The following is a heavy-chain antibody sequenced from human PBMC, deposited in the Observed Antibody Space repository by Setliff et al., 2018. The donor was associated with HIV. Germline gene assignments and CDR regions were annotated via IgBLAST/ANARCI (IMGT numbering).Heavy chain of an antibody. CDR3: ARDGPQTYGDYERYYFDY. J-gene: IGHJ4*02. Sequence: PSETLSLTCAVYGGSFSDHNWSWIRQSPGRGLEWIGEINYSGGTNYNPSLKSRVTISVDTSKNQFSLKLSSVTAADTAVYYCARDGPQTYGDYERYYFDYWGQGTLVTVSS. CDR2: INYSGGT. D-gene: IGHD4-17*01. CDR1: GGSFSDHN. V-gene: IGHV4-34*01.